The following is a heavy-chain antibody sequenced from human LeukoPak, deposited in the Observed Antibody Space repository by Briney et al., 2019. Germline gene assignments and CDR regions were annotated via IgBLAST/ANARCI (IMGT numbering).Heavy chain of an antibody. CDR1: GGSISSYY. CDR2: IYYSGST. D-gene: IGHD3-3*01. J-gene: IGHJ4*02. CDR3: ARASEYDFWSGSYYFDY. Sequence: SKTLSLTCTVSGGSISSYYWSWIRQPPGKGLEWIGYIYYSGSTYYNPSLKSRVTISVDTSKNQFSLKLSSVTAADTAVYYCARASEYDFWSGSYYFDYWGQGTLVTVSS. V-gene: IGHV4-59*12.